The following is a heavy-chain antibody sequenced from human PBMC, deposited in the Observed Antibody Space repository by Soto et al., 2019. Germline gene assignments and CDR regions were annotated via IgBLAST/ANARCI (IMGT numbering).Heavy chain of an antibody. V-gene: IGHV5-10-1*01. D-gene: IGHD4-17*01. CDR1: GYSFTSYW. J-gene: IGHJ6*02. Sequence: GESLKISCKGSGYSFTSYWISWVRQMPGKGLEWMGRIDPSDSYTNYSPSFQGHVTISADKSISTAYLQWSSLKASDTAMYYCASGDLTTVVSSFYYYGMDVWGQGTTVTVYS. CDR2: IDPSDSYT. CDR3: ASGDLTTVVSSFYYYGMDV.